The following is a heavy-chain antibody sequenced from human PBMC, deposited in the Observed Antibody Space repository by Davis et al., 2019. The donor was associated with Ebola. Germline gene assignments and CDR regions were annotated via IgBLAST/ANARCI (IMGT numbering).Heavy chain of an antibody. D-gene: IGHD3-10*01. J-gene: IGHJ4*02. Sequence: GGSLRLSCAASGFTFSSYGMHWVRQAPGKGLEWVAVIWYDGSNKYYADSVKARFTISRDNSKNTLYLQMNSLRAEDTAVYYCARDLEAYYYGSGSYCGSWGQGTLVTVSS. CDR1: GFTFSSYG. CDR2: IWYDGSNK. CDR3: ARDLEAYYYGSGSYCGS. V-gene: IGHV3-33*01.